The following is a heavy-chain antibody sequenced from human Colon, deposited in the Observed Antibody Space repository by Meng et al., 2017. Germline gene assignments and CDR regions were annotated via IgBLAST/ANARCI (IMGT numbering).Heavy chain of an antibody. CDR2: ARIDYANT. CDR1: GASVSRPDHR. CDR3: ARDYWGSLDF. J-gene: IGHJ4*02. V-gene: IGHV4-61*08. Sequence: QVPLQESGQGLVRPSEISSLICAFSGASVSRPDHRWASVRQPPGKGLEWIGYARIDYANTNYNPSPKSRVNVSLATSKNQFSLNVRSVTVADTAVYYCARDYWGSLDFWGQGILVTVSS. D-gene: IGHD3-16*01.